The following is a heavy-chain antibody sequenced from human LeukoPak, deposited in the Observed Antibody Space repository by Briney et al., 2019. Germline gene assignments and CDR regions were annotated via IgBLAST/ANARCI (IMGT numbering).Heavy chain of an antibody. CDR2: ISSSGSTI. J-gene: IGHJ4*02. D-gene: IGHD3-9*01. V-gene: IGHV3-48*03. Sequence: GGSLRLSCAASGFTFSSYEMNWVRQAPGKGLEWVSYISSSGSTIYYADSVKGRFTISRDNAKNSLYLQMNGLRAEDTAVYYCARDPLPYYGILTGPYWGQGTLVTVSS. CDR3: ARDPLPYYGILTGPY. CDR1: GFTFSSYE.